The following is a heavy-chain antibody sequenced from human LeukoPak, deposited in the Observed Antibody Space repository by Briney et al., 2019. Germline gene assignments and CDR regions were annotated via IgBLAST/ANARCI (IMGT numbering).Heavy chain of an antibody. CDR1: GYTFTGYY. CDR3: ATQETYSSSPCTY. V-gene: IGHV1-2*02. CDR2: INPNSGGT. D-gene: IGHD6-13*01. J-gene: IGHJ4*02. Sequence: ASVKVSCKASGYTFTGYYMHWVRQAPGQGLEWMGWINPNSGGTNYAQKFQGRVTMTEDTSTDTAYMELSSLRSEDTAVYYCATQETYSSSPCTYWGQGTLVTVSS.